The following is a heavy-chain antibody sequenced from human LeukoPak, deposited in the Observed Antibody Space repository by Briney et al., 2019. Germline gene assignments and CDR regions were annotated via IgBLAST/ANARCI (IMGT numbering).Heavy chain of an antibody. CDR2: INHSGST. Sequence: SETLSLTCAVYGGSFSGYYWSWIRQPPGKGLEWIGEINHSGSTNYNPSLKSRVTISVDTSKNQFSLKLSSVTAADTAVYYCARGPPMIVVVITTWAFDYWGQGTLVTDSS. V-gene: IGHV4-34*01. J-gene: IGHJ4*02. CDR1: GGSFSGYY. D-gene: IGHD3-22*01. CDR3: ARGPPMIVVVITTWAFDY.